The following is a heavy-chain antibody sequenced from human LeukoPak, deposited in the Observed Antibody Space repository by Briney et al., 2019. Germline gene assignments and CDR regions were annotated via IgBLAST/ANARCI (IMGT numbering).Heavy chain of an antibody. CDR3: ARDRGYDERSVYFDY. V-gene: IGHV1-2*02. J-gene: IGHJ4*02. Sequence: ASVKVSCKASGYTFTNYGISWVRQAPGQGLEWMGWINPNSGGTNYAQKFQGRVTMTRDTSISTAYMELSRLRSDDTAVYYCARDRGYDERSVYFDYWGQGTLITVSS. CDR1: GYTFTNYG. D-gene: IGHD5-12*01. CDR2: INPNSGGT.